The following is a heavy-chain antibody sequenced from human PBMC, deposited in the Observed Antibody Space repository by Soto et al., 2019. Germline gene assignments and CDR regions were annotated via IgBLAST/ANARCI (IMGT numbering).Heavy chain of an antibody. CDR2: ISNDGSKE. D-gene: IGHD2-2*01. Sequence: PGGSLRLSCGGSGFTFRCFGMNWGRQAPGKGLEWVARISNDGSKEYYVDSVNGRFTISRDNSKNTLYLQMDSLRAEDTAVYYCARERVPAAKRGYYYGMDVWGQGTTVTVSS. CDR3: ARERVPAAKRGYYYGMDV. V-gene: IGHV3-30*03. CDR1: GFTFRCFG. J-gene: IGHJ6*02.